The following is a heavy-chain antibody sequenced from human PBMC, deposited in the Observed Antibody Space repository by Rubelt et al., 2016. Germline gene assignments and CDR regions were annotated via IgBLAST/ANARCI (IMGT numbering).Heavy chain of an antibody. CDR2: VNPNSGGP. CDR3: ARDSDYEAYTL. Sequence: QVQLVQSGAEVKKPGASVKVSCKASGYTFTGYYMHWVRQAPGQGLEWMGWVNPNSGGPNYARKVQGWVTRTRDTSISTAYMELSRLRSEDTAVYYCARDSDYEAYTLWGQGTMVTVSS. CDR1: GYTFTGYY. V-gene: IGHV1-2*04. J-gene: IGHJ3*01. D-gene: IGHD5-12*01.